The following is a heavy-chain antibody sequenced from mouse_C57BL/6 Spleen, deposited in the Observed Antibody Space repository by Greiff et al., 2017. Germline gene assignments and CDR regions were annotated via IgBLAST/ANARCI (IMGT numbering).Heavy chain of an antibody. CDR2: IYPGSGST. Sequence: QVQLQQPGAELVKPGASVKMSCKASGYTFTSYWITWVKQRPGQGLEWIGDIYPGSGSTNYNEKFKSKATLTVDTSSSTAYMQLSSLTSEDSAVYYCARGDLYYGYDEGAWFAYWGQGTLVTVSA. CDR1: GYTFTSYW. J-gene: IGHJ3*01. V-gene: IGHV1-55*01. CDR3: ARGDLYYGYDEGAWFAY. D-gene: IGHD2-2*01.